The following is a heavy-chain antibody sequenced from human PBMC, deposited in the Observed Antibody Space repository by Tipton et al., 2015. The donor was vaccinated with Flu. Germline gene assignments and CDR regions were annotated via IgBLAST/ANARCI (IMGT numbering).Heavy chain of an antibody. V-gene: IGHV3-53*05. CDR3: ATSQKLRYFDWLSETLDY. CDR2: IYSGGST. J-gene: IGHJ4*02. Sequence: SLRLSCAASGFAVSRSYMSWVRQAPGKGLEWVSVIYSGGSTYYTDSVKGRFTISRDNSKNTLYLQMNSLRAEDTAVYYCATSQKLRYFDWLSETLDYWGQGTLVTVSS. CDR1: GFAVSRSY. D-gene: IGHD3-9*01.